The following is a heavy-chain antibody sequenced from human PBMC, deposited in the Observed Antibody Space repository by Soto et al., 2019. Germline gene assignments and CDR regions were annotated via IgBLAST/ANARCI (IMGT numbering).Heavy chain of an antibody. CDR2: IYHSGTT. CDR1: GGSISSGDYY. CDR3: ASNYGSGSYFSS. D-gene: IGHD3-10*01. Sequence: SETLSLTCTVSGGSISSGDYYWSWIRQPPGKRLEWIGEIYHSGTTNYNPSLKSRVTISVDKSQNQFSLKLSSVTAADTAVYYCASNYGSGSYFSSWGQGTLVTVSS. V-gene: IGHV4-39*07. J-gene: IGHJ5*02.